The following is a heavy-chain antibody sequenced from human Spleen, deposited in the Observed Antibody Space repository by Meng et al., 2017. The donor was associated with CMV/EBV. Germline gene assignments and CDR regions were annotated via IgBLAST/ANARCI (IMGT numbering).Heavy chain of an antibody. V-gene: IGHV4-34*01. D-gene: IGHD2-21*01. CDR1: GGSFSGYY. CDR2: INHSGST. CDR3: ASFDHIPRRNYFDY. Sequence: QVQLQQWGAGLLKPSETLSLTCAVYGGSFSGYYWSWIRQSPGKGLEWIGEINHSGSTNYNPSLKSRVTISVDTSKNQFSLKLSSVTAADTAVYYCASFDHIPRRNYFDYWGQGTLVTVSS. J-gene: IGHJ4*02.